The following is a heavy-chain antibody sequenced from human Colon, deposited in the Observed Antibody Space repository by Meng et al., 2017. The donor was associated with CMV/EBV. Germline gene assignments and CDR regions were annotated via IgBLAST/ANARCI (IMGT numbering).Heavy chain of an antibody. CDR2: MYFSGIA. D-gene: IGHD1-26*01. CDR3: ARDLTNKWFYY. CDR1: GDPISSGSHS. V-gene: IGHV4-39*07. Sequence: QWHLQESGPGLVKPAETLSLTCTAAGDPISSGSHSWAWFRQPPGKRLEWIGSMYFSGIADYNPSLKSRVTISLHATQKQFSLRLTSVTAADSAVYFCARDLTNKWFYYWGQGTLVTVSS. J-gene: IGHJ4*02.